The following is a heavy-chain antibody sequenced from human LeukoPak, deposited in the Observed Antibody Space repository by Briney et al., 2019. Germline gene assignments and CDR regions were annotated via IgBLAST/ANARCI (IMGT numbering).Heavy chain of an antibody. D-gene: IGHD6-6*01. CDR2: ISSSSSTI. CDR1: GFTFITYR. J-gene: IGHJ3*02. V-gene: IGHV3-48*02. Sequence: PGGSLRLSCAASGFTFITYRMNWVRQAPGKGLEWISYISSSSSTIYYADSVKGRFTISRDNAKNSLYLQMNSLRDKDTAVYYCAREYSSSSGRAFDIWGQGTMVTVSS. CDR3: AREYSSSSGRAFDI.